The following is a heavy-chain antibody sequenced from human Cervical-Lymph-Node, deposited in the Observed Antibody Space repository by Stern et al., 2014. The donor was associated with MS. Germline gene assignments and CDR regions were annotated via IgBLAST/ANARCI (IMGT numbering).Heavy chain of an antibody. CDR3: ARASTRGFDY. CDR2: IIPIFGRA. V-gene: IGHV1-69*01. J-gene: IGHJ4*02. Sequence: QMQLVQSGAEVKKPGSSVKVSCKASGGTFSSYAVNWVRQAPGQGLEWMGGIIPIFGRANYAQKFQGRVTIPSDESTNTAYMELSSLRSEDTAVYFCARASTRGFDYWGQGTLVTVSS. CDR1: GGTFSSYA. D-gene: IGHD2/OR15-2a*01.